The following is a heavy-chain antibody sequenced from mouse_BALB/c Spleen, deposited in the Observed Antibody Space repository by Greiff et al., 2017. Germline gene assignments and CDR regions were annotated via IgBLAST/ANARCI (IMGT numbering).Heavy chain of an antibody. Sequence: EVKLQESGGGLVQPGGSRKLSCAASGFTFSDYGMAWVRQAPGKGPEWVAFISNLAYSIYYADTVTGRFTISRENAKNTLYLEMSSLRSEDTAMYYCARNRPYAMDYWGQGTSVTVSS. V-gene: IGHV5-15*02. CDR2: ISNLAYSI. J-gene: IGHJ4*01. CDR3: ARNRPYAMDY. CDR1: GFTFSDYG.